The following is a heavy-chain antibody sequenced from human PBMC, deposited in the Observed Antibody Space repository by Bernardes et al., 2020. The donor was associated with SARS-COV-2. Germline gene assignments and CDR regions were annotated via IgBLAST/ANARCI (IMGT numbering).Heavy chain of an antibody. V-gene: IGHV1-2*02. CDR2: INPSSGGT. J-gene: IGHJ6*02. CDR1: GYTFTGYY. CDR3: ALPPTNYDRYGMDV. D-gene: IGHD3-22*01. Sequence: ASVKVSCKASGYTFTGYYIHWVRQAPGQGLEWIGWINPSSGGTNYAQKFQGRVTMTRDTSISTAYMELSRLRSDDTAVYYCALPPTNYDRYGMDVWGQGTTVTVSS.